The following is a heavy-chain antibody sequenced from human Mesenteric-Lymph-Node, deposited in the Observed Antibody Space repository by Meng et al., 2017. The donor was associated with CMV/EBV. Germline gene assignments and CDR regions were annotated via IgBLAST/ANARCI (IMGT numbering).Heavy chain of an antibody. CDR2: ISSSGSTI. V-gene: IGHV3-11*04. Sequence: GGSLRLSCAASGFTFSDYYMSWIRQAPGKGLEWVSYISSSGSTIYYADSVKGRFTISRDNAKNSLYLQMNSLRAEDTAVYYCAKVAVFGDFEAFDIWGQGTMVTVSS. D-gene: IGHD4-17*01. CDR3: AKVAVFGDFEAFDI. J-gene: IGHJ3*02. CDR1: GFTFSDYY.